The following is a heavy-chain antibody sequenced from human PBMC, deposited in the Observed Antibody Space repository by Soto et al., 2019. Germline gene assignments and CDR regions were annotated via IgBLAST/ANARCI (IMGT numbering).Heavy chain of an antibody. CDR1: GFIFSSYA. J-gene: IGHJ4*02. V-gene: IGHV3-21*01. CDR3: AREDSGGGLDY. Sequence: GGSLRLSCAASGFIFSSYAMSWVRQAPGKGLEWVSSISSSSGYKYYADSVKGRFTISRDNAKNSLYLQMNSLRAEDTAVYFCAREDSGGGLDYWGQGTLVTSPQ. D-gene: IGHD2-15*01. CDR2: ISSSSGYK.